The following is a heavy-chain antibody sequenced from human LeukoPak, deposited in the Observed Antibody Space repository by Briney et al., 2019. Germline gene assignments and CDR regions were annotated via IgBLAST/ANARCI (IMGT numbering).Heavy chain of an antibody. Sequence: GGSLRLSCAASGFTFSDYYMNWIRQAPGKGLEWVSYISSTGGSMYYADSVKGRFTISRDNAKNSLYLQMNSLRAEDTAVYYCAGDKTTGGWYEFDYWGQGTLVTVSS. J-gene: IGHJ4*02. D-gene: IGHD6-19*01. V-gene: IGHV3-11*01. CDR1: GFTFSDYY. CDR3: AGDKTTGGWYEFDY. CDR2: ISSTGGSM.